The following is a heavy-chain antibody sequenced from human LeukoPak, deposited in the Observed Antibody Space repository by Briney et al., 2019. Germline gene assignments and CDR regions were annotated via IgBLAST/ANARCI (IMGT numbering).Heavy chain of an antibody. J-gene: IGHJ4*02. D-gene: IGHD2/OR15-2a*01. CDR3: ARHPEKLSYFDY. CDR1: GGSISSSSDY. V-gene: IGHV4-39*01. Sequence: PLETLSLTCTVSGGSISSSSDYWAWIRQPPGKGPEWIGSIFYGGTTYYNSSLKSRVTISVDTSKNLFSLKLSSVTAADTSVYYCARHPEKLSYFDYWGQGTLVTVSS. CDR2: IFYGGTT.